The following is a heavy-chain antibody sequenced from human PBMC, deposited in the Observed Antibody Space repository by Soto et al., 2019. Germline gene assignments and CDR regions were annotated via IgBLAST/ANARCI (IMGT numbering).Heavy chain of an antibody. D-gene: IGHD3-10*01. Sequence: PGGSLRLSCAASGFTFSSYSMNWVRQAPGKGLEWVSSISSSSSYIYYADSVKGRFTISRDNAKNSLYLQMNSLRAEDTAVYYYAREVTMVRLPWFDPWGQGTLVTVSS. CDR1: GFTFSSYS. CDR3: AREVTMVRLPWFDP. V-gene: IGHV3-21*01. CDR2: ISSSSSYI. J-gene: IGHJ5*02.